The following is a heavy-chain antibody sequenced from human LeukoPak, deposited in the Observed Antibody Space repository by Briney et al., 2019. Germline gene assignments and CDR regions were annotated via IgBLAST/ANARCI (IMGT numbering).Heavy chain of an antibody. CDR1: GFRFSNYA. V-gene: IGHV3-53*01. Sequence: GGSLRLSCAASGFRFSNYAIHWVRQAPGKGLEWVSIFYSGGTTYYADSVKGRFTVSRDSSKNTLYLHINNLRAEDTAVYYCARVGDHYHWYIDLWGRGALVTASS. CDR3: ARVGDHYHWYIDL. CDR2: FYSGGTT. D-gene: IGHD3-10*01. J-gene: IGHJ2*01.